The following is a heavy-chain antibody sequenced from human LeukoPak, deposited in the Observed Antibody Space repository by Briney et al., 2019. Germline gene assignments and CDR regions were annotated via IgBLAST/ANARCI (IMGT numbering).Heavy chain of an antibody. J-gene: IGHJ4*02. Sequence: ASVKVSCKASGYTFTSYGISWVRQAPGQGLEWMGWISAYNGNTNYAQKLQGRVTMTRDMSTSTVYMELSSLRSEDTAVYYCARLKYSSSPGLGYWGQGTLVTVSS. D-gene: IGHD6-6*01. CDR3: ARLKYSSSPGLGY. V-gene: IGHV1-18*01. CDR2: ISAYNGNT. CDR1: GYTFTSYG.